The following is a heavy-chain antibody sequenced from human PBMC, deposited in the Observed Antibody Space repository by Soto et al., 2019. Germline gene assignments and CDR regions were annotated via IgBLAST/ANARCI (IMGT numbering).Heavy chain of an antibody. Sequence: QVQLVQSGAEVKKPGASVKVSCKASGYTFTGYYMHWVRQAPGQGLEWMGWINPNSGGTNYAQKFQGRVTMTRDTSISTAYMELSRLRSDDTAVYYCARVLWEDIVLMVYSYWGQGTLVTVSS. CDR3: ARVLWEDIVLMVYSY. D-gene: IGHD2-8*01. J-gene: IGHJ4*02. CDR2: INPNSGGT. CDR1: GYTFTGYY. V-gene: IGHV1-2*02.